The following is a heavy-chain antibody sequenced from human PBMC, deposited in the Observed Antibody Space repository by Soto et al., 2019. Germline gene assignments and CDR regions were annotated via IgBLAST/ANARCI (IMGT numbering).Heavy chain of an antibody. Sequence: QLQLQESGPGLVKPSQTLSLPCTVSGGSISSDGYYWSWIRQHPGKGLEWIGYIFYSGSTYYNPSLNSRVTISVDTSKSQFSLKLSSVTAAGTAVYYCARSPEATVTAFDYWGQGTLVTVSS. J-gene: IGHJ4*02. CDR3: ARSPEATVTAFDY. D-gene: IGHD4-17*01. V-gene: IGHV4-31*03. CDR1: GGSISSDGYY. CDR2: IFYSGST.